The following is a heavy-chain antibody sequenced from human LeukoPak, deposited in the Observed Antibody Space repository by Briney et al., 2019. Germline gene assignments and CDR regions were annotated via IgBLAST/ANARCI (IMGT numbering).Heavy chain of an antibody. CDR3: ARESSSLTNPDFDY. CDR1: GFTFSHAW. D-gene: IGHD6-13*01. CDR2: ISGSDSST. V-gene: IGHV3-69-1*02. J-gene: IGHJ4*02. Sequence: GGSLRLSCAASGFTFSHAWMSWVRQAPGKGLEWVSTISGSDSSTHYADSVKGRFTISRDNAKNSLYLQMNSLRAEDTAVYYCARESSSLTNPDFDYWGQGTLVTVSS.